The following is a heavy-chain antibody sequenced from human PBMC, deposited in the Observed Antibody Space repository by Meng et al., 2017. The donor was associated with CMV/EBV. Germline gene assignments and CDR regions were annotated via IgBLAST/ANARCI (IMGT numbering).Heavy chain of an antibody. Sequence: ASVKVSCKASGYTFTSYYMHWVRQAPGQGLEWMGIINPSGGSTSYAQKFQGRVTMTRDTSTSTVYMELSSLRSEDTAVYYCAKDIAAAAPLQYEPPPEGIYYYYGMDVWGQGTTVTVSS. J-gene: IGHJ6*02. CDR3: AKDIAAAAPLQYEPPPEGIYYYYGMDV. V-gene: IGHV1-46*01. D-gene: IGHD6-13*01. CDR1: GYTFTSYY. CDR2: INPSGGST.